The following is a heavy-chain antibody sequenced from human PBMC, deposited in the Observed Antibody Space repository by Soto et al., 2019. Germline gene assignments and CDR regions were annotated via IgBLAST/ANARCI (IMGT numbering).Heavy chain of an antibody. V-gene: IGHV3-48*01. Sequence: GSLRLSCAASGFTFSTNSMNWVRQVPGKGLEWVSYISSSGTHIFYVDSVKGRFTISRDNAKNSLYLQMNSLRAEDTAVYYSARAPDYNDVSRGCMDVWGQGTTVTVSS. CDR3: ARAPDYNDVSRGCMDV. J-gene: IGHJ6*02. CDR1: GFTFSTNS. D-gene: IGHD3-22*01. CDR2: ISSSGTHI.